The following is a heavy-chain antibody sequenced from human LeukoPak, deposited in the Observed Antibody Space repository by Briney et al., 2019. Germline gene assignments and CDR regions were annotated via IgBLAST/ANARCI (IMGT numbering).Heavy chain of an antibody. Sequence: GGSLRLSCAASGFTFSSYAMSWVRQAPGKGLEWVSAISGSGSSTYYADSVKGRFTISRDNARNSLYLQMNSLRAEDTAVYYCARVPWIQKGYYMDVWGKGTTVTVSS. D-gene: IGHD5-18*01. CDR3: ARVPWIQKGYYMDV. CDR2: ISGSGSST. V-gene: IGHV3-23*01. CDR1: GFTFSSYA. J-gene: IGHJ6*03.